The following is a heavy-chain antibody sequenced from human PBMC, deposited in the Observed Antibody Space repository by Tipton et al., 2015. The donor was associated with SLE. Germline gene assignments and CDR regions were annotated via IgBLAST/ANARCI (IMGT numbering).Heavy chain of an antibody. CDR2: ISYDGSKK. J-gene: IGHJ6*02. V-gene: IGHV3-30*04. CDR1: GFTFSSYA. Sequence: SLRLSCAVSGFTFSSYAVHWVRQAPGQGLEWVAVISYDGSKKYYADSVKGRFTISRDNSKNTLYLQMNSLRAEDTAVYYCSASLLPLYGMDVWGQGTTVTVSS. D-gene: IGHD2-15*01. CDR3: SASLLPLYGMDV.